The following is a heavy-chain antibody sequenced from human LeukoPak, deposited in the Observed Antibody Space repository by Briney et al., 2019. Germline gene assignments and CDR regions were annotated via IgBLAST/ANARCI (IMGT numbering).Heavy chain of an antibody. CDR1: GFTFSSCA. CDR2: ISPRGEIR. CDR3: AKDDGWLHYYH. V-gene: IGHV3-23*01. D-gene: IGHD3-10*01. J-gene: IGHJ4*02. Sequence: GGSLRLSCAASGFTFSSCAMNWVRQAPGKGLEWVSGISPRGEIRYYADSVKGRFTISRDNSKNTVSLQMLSLTVEDTATYYCAKDDGWLHYYHWGQGTLVTVSS.